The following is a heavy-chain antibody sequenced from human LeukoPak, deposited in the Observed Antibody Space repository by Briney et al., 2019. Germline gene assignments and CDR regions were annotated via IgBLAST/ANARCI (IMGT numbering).Heavy chain of an antibody. CDR3: ARGRVKKRIMTTVEYYMDV. CDR2: IRYDGSNK. J-gene: IGHJ6*03. V-gene: IGHV3-30*02. CDR1: GFTFSSYG. Sequence: GGSLRLSCAASGFTFSSYGMHWVRQAPGKGLEWVAFIRYDGSNKYYADSVKGRFTISRDNSKNTLYLQMNSLRAEDTAVYYCARGRVKKRIMTTVEYYMDVWGKGTTVTVSS. D-gene: IGHD4-23*01.